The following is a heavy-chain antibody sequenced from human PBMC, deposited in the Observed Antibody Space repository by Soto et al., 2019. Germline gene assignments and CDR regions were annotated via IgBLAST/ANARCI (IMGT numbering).Heavy chain of an antibody. CDR1: GGTFSSYA. CDR2: IIPIFGTA. CDR3: ASIPTGMVRGVVYYYYGMDV. D-gene: IGHD3-10*01. V-gene: IGHV1-69*13. J-gene: IGHJ6*02. Sequence: ASVKVSCKASGGTFSSYAISWVRQAPGQGLEWMGGIIPIFGTANYAQKFQGRVTITADESTSTAYMELSSLRSEDTAVYYCASIPTGMVRGVVYYYYGMDVWGQGTTVTVSS.